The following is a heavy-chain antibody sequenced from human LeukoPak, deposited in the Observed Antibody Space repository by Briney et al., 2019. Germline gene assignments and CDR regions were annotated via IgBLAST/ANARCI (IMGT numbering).Heavy chain of an antibody. J-gene: IGHJ4*02. V-gene: IGHV4-39*07. CDR1: GGSISSSSYY. Sequence: PSETLSVTCTVSGGSISSSSYYWGWMRQPPGKGLEWIGRIYYSGSTYYNPSLKSRVTISVDTSKQQFSLKLSSVTAADTAVYYCARDDSVRGYCSGGSCDCWGQGTLVTVSS. CDR2: IYYSGST. CDR3: ARDDSVRGYCSGGSCDC. D-gene: IGHD2-15*01.